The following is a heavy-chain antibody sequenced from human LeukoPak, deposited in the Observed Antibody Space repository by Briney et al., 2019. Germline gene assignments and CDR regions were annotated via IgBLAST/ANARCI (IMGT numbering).Heavy chain of an antibody. D-gene: IGHD4-17*01. V-gene: IGHV1-2*02. CDR2: INPNSGGT. CDR3: ARESFRHDYGDYSES. J-gene: IGHJ4*02. Sequence: GASVKVSCKASGGTFSSYAISWVRQAPGQGLEWMGWINPNSGGTNYAQKFQGRVTMTRDTSISTAYMELSRLRSDDTAVYYCARESFRHDYGDYSESWGQGTLVTVSS. CDR1: GGTFSSYA.